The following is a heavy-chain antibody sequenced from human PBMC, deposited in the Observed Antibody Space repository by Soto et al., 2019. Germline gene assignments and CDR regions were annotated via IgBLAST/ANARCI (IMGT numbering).Heavy chain of an antibody. J-gene: IGHJ4*02. Sequence: QVHLVQSGAEVKKPGASVKVSCKGSGYTFTTYGITWVRQAPGQGLEWMGWISAHNGNTNYAQKLEGRGTVTRDTSTSTAYMELRSLRSDDTAVYYCARGRGGDYWGQGALVTVSS. CDR2: ISAHNGNT. CDR1: GYTFTTYG. CDR3: ARGRGGDY. V-gene: IGHV1-18*01.